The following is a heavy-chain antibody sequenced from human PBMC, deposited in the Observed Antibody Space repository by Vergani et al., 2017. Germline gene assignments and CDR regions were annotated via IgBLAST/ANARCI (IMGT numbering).Heavy chain of an antibody. D-gene: IGHD6-6*01. CDR3: AKDRRAAARPNYGMDV. CDR1: GFTFSSYA. Sequence: EVQLLESGGGLVQPGGSLRLSCAASGFTFSSYAMSWVRQAPGKGLEWVSAISGSGGSTYYADSVKGRFTISRDNSKNTLYLQMKRLRAEDTAVYYCAKDRRAAARPNYGMDVWGQGTTVTVSS. CDR2: ISGSGGST. V-gene: IGHV3-23*01. J-gene: IGHJ6*02.